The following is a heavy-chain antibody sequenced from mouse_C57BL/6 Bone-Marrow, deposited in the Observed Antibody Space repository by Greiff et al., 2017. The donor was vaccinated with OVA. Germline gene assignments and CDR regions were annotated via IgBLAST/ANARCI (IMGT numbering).Heavy chain of an antibody. Sequence: VQLQQSGPELVKPGASVKIPCKASGYTFTDYNMDWVKQSHGKSLEWIGDINPNNGGTIYNQKFKGKATLTVDKSSSTAYMELRSLTSEDTAVYYCARRERQLRPWFAYWGQGTLVTVSA. CDR2: INPNNGGT. V-gene: IGHV1-18*01. D-gene: IGHD3-2*02. CDR3: ARRERQLRPWFAY. CDR1: GYTFTDYN. J-gene: IGHJ3*01.